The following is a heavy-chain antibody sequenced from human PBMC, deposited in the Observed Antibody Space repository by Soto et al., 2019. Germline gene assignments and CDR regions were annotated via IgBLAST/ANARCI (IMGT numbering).Heavy chain of an antibody. Sequence: EVQLVQSGAEVKKPGESLKISCKGSGYSLSSYYIGWVRQMPGKGLEWMGIIYPGDSDTRYSPSFQGQVTISADKSISAAYLQWSSLKASDTAIYYCARQGSYDYGPSYNWFDPWGQGTLVTVSS. CDR1: GYSLSSYY. D-gene: IGHD3-16*01. V-gene: IGHV5-51*01. CDR3: ARQGSYDYGPSYNWFDP. J-gene: IGHJ5*02. CDR2: IYPGDSDT.